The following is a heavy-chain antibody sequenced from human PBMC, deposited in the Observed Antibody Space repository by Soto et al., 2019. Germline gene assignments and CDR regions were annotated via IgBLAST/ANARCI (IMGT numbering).Heavy chain of an antibody. D-gene: IGHD6-19*01. J-gene: IGHJ4*02. Sequence: SVKVFCKASGGTFSSYATSWVRQAPGQGLEWMGGIIPIFGTANYAQKFQGRVTITADESTSTAYMELSSLRSEDTAVYYCARDKGAVAGTAYDYWGQGTLVTVSS. CDR3: ARDKGAVAGTAYDY. V-gene: IGHV1-69*13. CDR1: GGTFSSYA. CDR2: IIPIFGTA.